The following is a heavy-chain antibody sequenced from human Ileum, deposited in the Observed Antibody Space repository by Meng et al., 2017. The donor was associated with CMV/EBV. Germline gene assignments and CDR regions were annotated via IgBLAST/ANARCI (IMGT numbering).Heavy chain of an antibody. J-gene: IGHJ4*02. CDR2: IIPVLNMP. CDR3: ATDSEETYYDTSGYYFVY. V-gene: IGHV1-69*10. Sequence: SSVKVSCKASGGTSRSFHVTWVRQAPGQGLEWMGGIIPVLNMPTYAQKFQGRITITADKSTNTAYMELSSLGSEDTAVYYCATDSEETYYDTSGYYFVYWGQGTLVTVSS. CDR1: GGTSRSFH. D-gene: IGHD3-22*01.